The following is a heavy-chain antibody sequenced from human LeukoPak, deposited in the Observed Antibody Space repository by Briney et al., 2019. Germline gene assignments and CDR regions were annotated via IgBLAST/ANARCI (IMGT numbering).Heavy chain of an antibody. D-gene: IGHD3-22*01. CDR2: ISSSSSTI. V-gene: IGHV3-48*04. CDR1: GFTFSSYW. J-gene: IGHJ4*02. CDR3: ASQGVPIVVVSPFGY. Sequence: GGSLRLSCAASGFTFSSYWMHWVRQAPGKGLEWVSYISSSSSTIYYADSVKGRFTISRDNAKNSLYLQMNSLRAEDAAVYYCASQGVPIVVVSPFGYWGQGTLVTVSS.